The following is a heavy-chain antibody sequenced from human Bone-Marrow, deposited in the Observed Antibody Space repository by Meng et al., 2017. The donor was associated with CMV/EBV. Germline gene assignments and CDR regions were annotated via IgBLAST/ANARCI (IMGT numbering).Heavy chain of an antibody. CDR2: IYYSGST. J-gene: IGHJ4*02. CDR3: ARVFSDRVALIPMRGIYFVY. CDR1: GGSISSYY. Sequence: SETLSLTCTVSGGSISSYYWSWIRQPPGKGLEWIGYIYYSGSTNYNPSLKSRVTISVDTSKNQFSLKLSSVTAADTAVYYCARVFSDRVALIPMRGIYFVYWGQGKLVNVSS. V-gene: IGHV4-59*01. D-gene: IGHD3-3*01.